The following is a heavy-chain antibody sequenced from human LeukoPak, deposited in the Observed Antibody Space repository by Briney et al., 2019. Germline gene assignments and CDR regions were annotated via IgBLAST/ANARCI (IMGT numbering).Heavy chain of an antibody. J-gene: IGHJ3*02. CDR2: IKSKTDGGTT. CDR3: TTDFGITIFGVVAHIYDAFDI. Sequence: PGGSLRLSCAASGFTFSNAWMSWVRQAPGKGLEWVGRIKSKTDGGTTDYAAPVKGRFTISRDDSKNTLYLQMNSLKTEDTAVYYCTTDFGITIFGVVAHIYDAFDIWGQGTMVTVSS. V-gene: IGHV3-15*01. CDR1: GFTFSNAW. D-gene: IGHD3-3*01.